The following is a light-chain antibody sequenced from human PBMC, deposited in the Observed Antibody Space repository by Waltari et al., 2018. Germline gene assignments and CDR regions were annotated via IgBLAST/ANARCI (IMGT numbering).Light chain of an antibody. CDR2: RNN. Sequence: QSVLTQPPSASGTPGQRVTISCSGSSSNIGSNYVYWYQQLPGTAPKLRIYRNNQRPSGVPDRFSGSKSGTSASLAISGLRSEDEADYYCAAWDDSLSVPYVFGTGTKVTVL. V-gene: IGLV1-47*01. CDR3: AAWDDSLSVPYV. J-gene: IGLJ1*01. CDR1: SSNIGSNY.